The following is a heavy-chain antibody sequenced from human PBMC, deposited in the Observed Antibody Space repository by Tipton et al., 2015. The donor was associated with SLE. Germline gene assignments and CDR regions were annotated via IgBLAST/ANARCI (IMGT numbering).Heavy chain of an antibody. CDR1: GYSISSGYY. Sequence: GLVKPSETLSLTCTVSGYSISSGYYWGWIRQPPGKGLEWIGSIYHSGSTYYNPSLKSRVTISVDTSKKQFSLKLSSVTAADTAVYYCAREPLLIFGVARGAFDIWGQGTMVTVSS. CDR3: AREPLLIFGVARGAFDI. V-gene: IGHV4-38-2*02. D-gene: IGHD3-3*01. J-gene: IGHJ3*02. CDR2: IYHSGST.